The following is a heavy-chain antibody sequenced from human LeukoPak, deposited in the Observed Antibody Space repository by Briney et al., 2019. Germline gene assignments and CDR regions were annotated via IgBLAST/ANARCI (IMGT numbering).Heavy chain of an antibody. CDR3: ARLTYSSSSEGIDY. CDR1: GGCISSSSYY. Sequence: SETLSLTCTVSGGCISSSSYYWGWIRQPPGKGLEWIGSIYYSGSTYYNPSLKSRVTISVDTSKNQFSLKLSSVTAADTAVYYCARLTYSSSSEGIDYWGQGTLVTVSS. D-gene: IGHD6-6*01. J-gene: IGHJ4*02. CDR2: IYYSGST. V-gene: IGHV4-39*01.